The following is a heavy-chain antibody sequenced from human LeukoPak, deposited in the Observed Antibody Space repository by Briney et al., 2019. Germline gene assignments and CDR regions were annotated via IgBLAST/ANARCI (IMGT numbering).Heavy chain of an antibody. V-gene: IGHV3-23*01. D-gene: IGHD4-23*01. CDR3: AKDLVTPYYYYYGMDV. Sequence: GGSLRLSCAASGFTFSSYVMNWVRQAPGKGLEWVSGISDSGGSTYYADSVKGRFTISRDNSKNTLYLQMNSLRAEDTAVYYCAKDLVTPYYYYYGMDVWGQGTTVTVSS. CDR1: GFTFSSYV. CDR2: ISDSGGST. J-gene: IGHJ6*02.